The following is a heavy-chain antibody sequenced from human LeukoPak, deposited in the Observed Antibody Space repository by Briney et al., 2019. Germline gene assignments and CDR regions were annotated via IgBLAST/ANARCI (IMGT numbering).Heavy chain of an antibody. CDR2: INHSGST. Sequence: LETLSLTCAVYGGSFSGYYWSWIRQPPGKGLEWIGEINHSGSTNYNPSLKSRVTISVDTSKNQFSLKLSSVTAADTAVYYCARRDRRGVRGAYHYWGQGTLVTVSS. CDR1: GGSFSGYY. V-gene: IGHV4-34*01. D-gene: IGHD3-10*01. CDR3: ARRDRRGVRGAYHY. J-gene: IGHJ4*02.